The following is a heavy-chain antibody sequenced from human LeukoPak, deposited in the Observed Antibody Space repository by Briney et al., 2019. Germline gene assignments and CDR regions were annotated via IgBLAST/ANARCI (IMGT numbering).Heavy chain of an antibody. CDR2: IYTSGST. CDR1: GGSISSYY. V-gene: IGHV4-4*07. Sequence: PSETLSLTCTVSGGSISSYYWSWIRQPAGKGLDGMGRIYTSGSTNYNPSLKSRVTMSVDTSKNQFSLKLSSVTAADTAVYYCARGGGAVLAGRFDPWGQGTLVTVSS. CDR3: ARGGGAVLAGRFDP. D-gene: IGHD2/OR15-2a*01. J-gene: IGHJ5*02.